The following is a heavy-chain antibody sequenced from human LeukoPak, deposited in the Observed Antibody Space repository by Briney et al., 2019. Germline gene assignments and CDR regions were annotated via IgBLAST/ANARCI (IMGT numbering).Heavy chain of an antibody. CDR2: ISSSSSYI. J-gene: IGHJ4*02. CDR1: GFIFSTYS. V-gene: IGHV3-21*01. D-gene: IGHD4-23*01. CDR3: ARNSNGGKYFDY. Sequence: GGCLRLSCAASGFIFSTYSMNWVRQAPGKGLEWVSSISSSSSYIYYADSVKGRFTISRDNAKNSLYLQMNSLRAEDTAVYYCARNSNGGKYFDYWGQGTLVTVSS.